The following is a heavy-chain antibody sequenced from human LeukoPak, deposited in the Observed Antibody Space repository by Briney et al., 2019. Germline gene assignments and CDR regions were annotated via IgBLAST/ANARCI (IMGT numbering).Heavy chain of an antibody. Sequence: GASVKVSCKASGYTFTGYYIHWVRQARGQGLECMGWINPNSGGTNYAQKFQGRVTMTRDTSISTAYMELSRLRSDDTAVYYCARGGSGSYFSWLDPWGQGTLVTVSS. CDR1: GYTFTGYY. CDR3: ARGGSGSYFSWLDP. CDR2: INPNSGGT. V-gene: IGHV1-2*02. J-gene: IGHJ5*02. D-gene: IGHD3-10*01.